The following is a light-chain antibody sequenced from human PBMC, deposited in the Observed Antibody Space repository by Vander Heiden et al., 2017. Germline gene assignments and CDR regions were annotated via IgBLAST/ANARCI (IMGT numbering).Light chain of an antibody. V-gene: IGKV4-1*01. CDR3: QQYYNIPRT. J-gene: IGKJ1*01. Sequence: DIVMTKQPDSPAVALVERATIICKSSQSFLSSSNNKNYLAWFQQKPGQPPKLLIYCASTRESGVPDRFSGSGSGTDFTLTISSLQAEDVAVYYCQQYYNIPRTFGQGTKVEIK. CDR2: CAS. CDR1: QSFLSSSNNKNY.